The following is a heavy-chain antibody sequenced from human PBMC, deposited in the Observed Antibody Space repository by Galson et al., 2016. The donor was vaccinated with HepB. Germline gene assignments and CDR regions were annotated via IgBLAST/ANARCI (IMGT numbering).Heavy chain of an antibody. CDR1: GFTFSDYY. D-gene: IGHD2-2*01. V-gene: IGHV3-11*04. Sequence: SLRLSCAASGFTFSDYYMTWIRQAPGKGLEWVSYISSGGGTRSYADSVKGRFTVSRDNAKNSLYLQMKSLRAEDTAVYYCARNVGPAASERAYYYYYGMDVWGQGTTVTVSS. CDR3: ARNVGPAASERAYYYYYGMDV. J-gene: IGHJ6*02. CDR2: ISSGGGTR.